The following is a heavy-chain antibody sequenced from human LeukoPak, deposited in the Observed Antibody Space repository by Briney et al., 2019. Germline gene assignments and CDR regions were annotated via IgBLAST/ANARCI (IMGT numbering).Heavy chain of an antibody. CDR2: INHSGST. Sequence: SETLSLTCAVYGGSFSGYYWSWIRQPPGKGLEWIGEINHSGSTNYNPSLKSRVTISVDTSKNQFSLKLSSVTAADTAVYYCARDYDFWSGIRGYFDCWGQGTLVTVSS. J-gene: IGHJ4*02. D-gene: IGHD3-3*01. V-gene: IGHV4-34*01. CDR1: GGSFSGYY. CDR3: ARDYDFWSGIRGYFDC.